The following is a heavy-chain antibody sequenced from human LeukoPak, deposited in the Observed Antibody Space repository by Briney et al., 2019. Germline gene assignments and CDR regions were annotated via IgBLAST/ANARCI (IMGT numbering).Heavy chain of an antibody. CDR1: GGSFNGYY. Sequence: PSETLSLTCAVYGGSFNGYYWSWIRQSPGKGLEWIGEGNHNGGTKYNPSLKSRVTISADSSKNQFSLKLSSATAADTAVYYCARPYSSTSHGSFDIWGQGTMVTVSS. CDR3: ARPYSSTSHGSFDI. CDR2: GNHNGGT. J-gene: IGHJ3*02. V-gene: IGHV4-34*01. D-gene: IGHD6-13*01.